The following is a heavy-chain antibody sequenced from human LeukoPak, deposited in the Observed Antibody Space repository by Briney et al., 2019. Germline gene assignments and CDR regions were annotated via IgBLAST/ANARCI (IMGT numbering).Heavy chain of an antibody. CDR3: ARVVQGWLRSSLDAFDI. CDR1: GFTFCTYS. V-gene: IGHV3-48*01. Sequence: GGSLRLSCAASGFTFCTYSMNWVRQAPGKGLEWVSYISHGSRDMYYADFVRGRFTISRDNGKNSLYLQMNSLRAEDTAVYYCARVVQGWLRSSLDAFDIWGQGTMVTVSS. CDR2: ISHGSRDM. D-gene: IGHD5-12*01. J-gene: IGHJ3*02.